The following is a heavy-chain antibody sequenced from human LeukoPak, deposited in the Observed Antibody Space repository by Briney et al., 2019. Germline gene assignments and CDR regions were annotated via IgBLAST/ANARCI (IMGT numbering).Heavy chain of an antibody. CDR2: ISAYNGNT. Sequence: GASVKVSCKASGYTFTSYGISWVRQAPGQGLEWMGWISAYNGNTNYAQTLQGRVTMTTDTSTSTAYMELRSLRSDDTAVYYCARLSPELPAATYYYYYYMDVWGKGTTVTVSS. CDR1: GYTFTSYG. D-gene: IGHD2-2*01. V-gene: IGHV1-18*01. CDR3: ARLSPELPAATYYYYYYMDV. J-gene: IGHJ6*03.